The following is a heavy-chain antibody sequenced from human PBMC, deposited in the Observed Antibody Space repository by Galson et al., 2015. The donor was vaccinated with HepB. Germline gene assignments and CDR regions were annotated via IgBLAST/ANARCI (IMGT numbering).Heavy chain of an antibody. CDR2: ISGSGGST. Sequence: SLRLSCAASGFTFSSYAMRWVRQAPGKGLEWVSAISGSGGSTYYADSVKGRFTISRDNSKNTLYLQMNSLRAEDTAVYYCAKGVPVVLTVYSVIYFDYWGQGTLVTVSS. CDR1: GFTFSSYA. CDR3: AKGVPVVLTVYSVIYFDY. D-gene: IGHD3-9*01. V-gene: IGHV3-23*01. J-gene: IGHJ4*02.